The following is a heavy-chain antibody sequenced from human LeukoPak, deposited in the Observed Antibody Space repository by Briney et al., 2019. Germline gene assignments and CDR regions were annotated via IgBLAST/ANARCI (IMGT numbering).Heavy chain of an antibody. CDR3: TRSTSCSGGSCYSSPWFDP. Sequence: PGGSLRLSCAASGFTFSSYWMHWVRQAPGRGLVWVSRISSDGSSTTYADSVKGRFTISRDNAKNTLYLQMNSLRAEDTAAYYCTRSTSCSGGSCYSSPWFDPWGQGTLVTVSS. CDR2: ISSDGSST. D-gene: IGHD2-15*01. V-gene: IGHV3-74*01. CDR1: GFTFSSYW. J-gene: IGHJ5*02.